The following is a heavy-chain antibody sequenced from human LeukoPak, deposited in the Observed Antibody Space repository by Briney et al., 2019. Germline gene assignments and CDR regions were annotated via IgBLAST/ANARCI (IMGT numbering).Heavy chain of an antibody. CDR1: GGSISSYY. CDR2: IYTSGST. CDR3: ARDDSSSGPYYYYYMDV. D-gene: IGHD6-6*01. V-gene: IGHV4-4*07. Sequence: SETLSLTCTVSGGSISSYYWSWIRQPAGKGLEWIGRIYTSGSTNYNPSLKSRVTMSVDTSKNQFSLKLSSVTAADTAVYYCARDDSSSGPYYYYYMDVWGKGTTVTVSS. J-gene: IGHJ6*03.